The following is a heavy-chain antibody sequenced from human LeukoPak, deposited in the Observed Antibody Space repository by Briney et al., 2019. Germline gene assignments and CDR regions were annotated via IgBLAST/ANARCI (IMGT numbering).Heavy chain of an antibody. D-gene: IGHD2-21*02. J-gene: IGHJ6*03. V-gene: IGHV3-11*04. CDR1: GFTFSDYY. CDR3: ARSPDYCGGDCYPDYYYYYMDV. Sequence: GGSLRLSCAASGFTFSDYYMSWIRQAPGKGLESVSYLSSSGSTIYYADSVKGRFTISRDNAKNSLYLQMNSLRAEDTAVYYCARSPDYCGGDCYPDYYYYYMDVWGKGTTVTVSS. CDR2: LSSSGSTI.